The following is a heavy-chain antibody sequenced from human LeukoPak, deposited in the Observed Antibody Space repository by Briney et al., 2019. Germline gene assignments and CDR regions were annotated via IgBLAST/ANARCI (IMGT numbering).Heavy chain of an antibody. CDR2: IYTSGST. Sequence: PSETLSLTCTVSGGSISSYYWSWIRQPAGKGLEWIGSIYTSGSTNYNPSLKSRVTMSVDTSKNQLSLKLSSVTAADTAVYYCARDGQQLNWFDPWGQGTLVTVSS. V-gene: IGHV4-4*07. CDR3: ARDGQQLNWFDP. J-gene: IGHJ5*02. CDR1: GGSISSYY. D-gene: IGHD6-13*01.